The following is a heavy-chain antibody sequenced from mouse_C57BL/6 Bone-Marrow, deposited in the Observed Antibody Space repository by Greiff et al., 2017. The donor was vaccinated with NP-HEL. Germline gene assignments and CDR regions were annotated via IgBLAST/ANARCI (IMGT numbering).Heavy chain of an antibody. J-gene: IGHJ3*01. CDR3: ARTLNWPGFAY. CDR2: ILPGSGST. Sequence: VQLQQSGAELMKPGASVKLSCKATGYTFPGYWIEWVKQRPGHGLEWIGEILPGSGSTNYNGKFKGKATFTADTSSNTAYMQLSSLTTEDSAIYYCARTLNWPGFAYWGQGTLVTVSA. D-gene: IGHD4-1*02. CDR1: GYTFPGYW. V-gene: IGHV1-9*01.